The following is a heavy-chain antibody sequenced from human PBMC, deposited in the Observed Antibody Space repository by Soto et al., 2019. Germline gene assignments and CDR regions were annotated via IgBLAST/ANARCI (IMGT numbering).Heavy chain of an antibody. V-gene: IGHV1-69*13. CDR2: IIPIFGTA. CDR3: ARPLRIVGATGGSNAFDI. J-gene: IGHJ3*02. D-gene: IGHD1-26*01. CDR1: GGTFSSYA. Sequence: ASVKVSCKASGGTFSSYAISWVRQAPGQGLEWMGGIIPIFGTANYAQKFQGRVTITADESTSTAYMELSSLRSEDTAVYYCARPLRIVGATGGSNAFDIWGQGTMVTVSS.